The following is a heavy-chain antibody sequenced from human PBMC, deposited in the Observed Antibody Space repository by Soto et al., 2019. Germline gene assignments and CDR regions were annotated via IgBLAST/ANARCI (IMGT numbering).Heavy chain of an antibody. D-gene: IGHD4-17*01. CDR2: IYYNGNT. V-gene: IGHV4-30-4*08. CDR1: GGSISNDNYY. CDR3: ARATTVTSSFFYYGLDV. Sequence: SETLSLTCSVSGGSISNDNYYWTWIRQPPGKGLEWIGHIYYNGNTYYNPSLKSLLTMSLDTSQNQFSLHLTSVIAADSASYFCARATTVTSSFFYYGLDVWGQGTTVT. J-gene: IGHJ6*02.